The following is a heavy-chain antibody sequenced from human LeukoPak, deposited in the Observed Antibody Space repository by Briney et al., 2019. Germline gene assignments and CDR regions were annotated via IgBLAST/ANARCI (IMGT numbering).Heavy chain of an antibody. CDR2: IYPSNSDT. V-gene: IGHV5-51*01. J-gene: IGHJ5*02. Sequence: GESLQISCKGSGYSFTSNWIGWVRQMPGKGLEWMGIIYPSNSDTRYSPSFQGQVTISADKSISTAYLQWSSLKASDTAMYYCARAPTPVNNWFDPWGQGTLVTVSS. D-gene: IGHD4-17*01. CDR3: ARAPTPVNNWFDP. CDR1: GYSFTSNW.